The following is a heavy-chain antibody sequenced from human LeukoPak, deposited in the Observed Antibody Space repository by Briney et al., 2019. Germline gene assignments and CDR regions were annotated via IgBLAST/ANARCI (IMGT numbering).Heavy chain of an antibody. CDR3: ARVEILWFGELLYHWYFDL. V-gene: IGHV4-34*01. J-gene: IGHJ2*01. D-gene: IGHD3-10*01. CDR2: INHSGST. CDR1: GGSFSGYY. Sequence: SETLSLTCAVYGGSFSGYYWSWIRQPPGKGLEWIGEINHSGSTNYNPSLKSRVTISVDTSKNQFSLKLSSVTAADTTVYYCARVEILWFGELLYHWYFDLWGRGTLVTVSS.